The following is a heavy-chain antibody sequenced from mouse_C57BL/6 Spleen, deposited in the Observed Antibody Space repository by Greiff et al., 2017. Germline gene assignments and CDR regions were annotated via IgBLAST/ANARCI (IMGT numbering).Heavy chain of an antibody. CDR3: ARGDDGYLDY. V-gene: IGHV1-82*01. D-gene: IGHD2-3*01. CDR1: GYAFSSSW. J-gene: IGHJ2*01. Sequence: QVQLQQSGPELVKPGASVKISCKASGYAFSSSWMNWVKQRPGKGLEWIGRIYPGDGDTNYNGKFKGKATLTADKSSSTAYMQLSSLTSEDSAVYFCARGDDGYLDYWGQGTTLTVSS. CDR2: IYPGDGDT.